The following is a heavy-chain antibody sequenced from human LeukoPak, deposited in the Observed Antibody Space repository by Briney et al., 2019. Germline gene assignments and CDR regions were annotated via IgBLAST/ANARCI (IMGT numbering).Heavy chain of an antibody. Sequence: GGSLRLSCAASGFTFSSYAMSWVRQAPGKGLEWVANIKPDGSDKYYVNSVKGRFTISRDNAENSLYLQMNSLRAEDTAVYYCARDYGDSHWGQGTLVTVSS. V-gene: IGHV3-7*03. CDR3: ARDYGDSH. CDR1: GFTFSSYA. J-gene: IGHJ4*02. CDR2: IKPDGSDK. D-gene: IGHD4-17*01.